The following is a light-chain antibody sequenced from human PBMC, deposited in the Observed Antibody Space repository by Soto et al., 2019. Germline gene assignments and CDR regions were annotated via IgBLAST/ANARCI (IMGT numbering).Light chain of an antibody. CDR3: MQGTRWPLT. V-gene: IGKV2-30*02. CDR1: QSLVHRDGNTY. J-gene: IGKJ4*01. Sequence: DAVMTQSPLSLPVTLGQPASISCRSTQSLVHRDGNTYLNWFLQRPGQSPRRLFYKVSKRDSGVPDRFSGSGSHTDVTLKISRVEAEDVGTYYCMQGTRWPLTFGGGTKVEIK. CDR2: KVS.